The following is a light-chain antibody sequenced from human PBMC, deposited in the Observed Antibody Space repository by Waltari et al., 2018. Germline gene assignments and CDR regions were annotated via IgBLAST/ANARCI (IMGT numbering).Light chain of an antibody. CDR3: QQRSNWPT. J-gene: IGKJ5*01. V-gene: IGKV3-11*01. Sequence: TPSCRASQSVSSYLAWYQQKPGQAPRLLIYDASNRATGIPARFSGSGSGTDFTLTISSLEPEDFAVYYCQQRSNWPTFGQGTRLEIK. CDR1: QSVSSY. CDR2: DAS.